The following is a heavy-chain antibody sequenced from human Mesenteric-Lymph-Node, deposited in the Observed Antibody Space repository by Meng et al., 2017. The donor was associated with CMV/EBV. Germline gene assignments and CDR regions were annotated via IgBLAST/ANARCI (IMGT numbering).Heavy chain of an antibody. V-gene: IGHV1-2*06. CDR1: GYTFTAYS. CDR2: INPNSGGT. CDR3: ARDKAWGNRGGLFDY. J-gene: IGHJ4*02. Sequence: SGYTFTAYSIRWVRQAPGQGLEWMGRINPNSGGTNYAQKFQGGVTMTRDTSISTAWLELSGLRSDDTAIYYCARDKAWGNRGGLFDYWGQGTLVTVSS. D-gene: IGHD7-27*01.